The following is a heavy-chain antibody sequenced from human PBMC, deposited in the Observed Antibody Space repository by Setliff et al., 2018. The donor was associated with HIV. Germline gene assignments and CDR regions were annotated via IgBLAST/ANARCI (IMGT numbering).Heavy chain of an antibody. CDR3: ARLRGLGSGSYYFDY. D-gene: IGHD3-10*01. CDR2: IIPSGST. V-gene: IGHV4-34*12. Sequence: SETLSLTCAVYGGSFSGYYWSWIRQPPGKGLKWIGEIIPSGSTNYNPSLKSRVIISLDTSKNHLSLKLRSVTAADTAVYYCARLRGLGSGSYYFDYWGQGTLVTVSS. CDR1: GGSFSGYY. J-gene: IGHJ4*02.